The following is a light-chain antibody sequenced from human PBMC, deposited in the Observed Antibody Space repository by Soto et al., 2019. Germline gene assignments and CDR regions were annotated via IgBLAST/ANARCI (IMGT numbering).Light chain of an antibody. CDR1: SSNIGSNT. J-gene: IGLJ2*01. CDR3: PAWDAPLHAVV. CDR2: SND. V-gene: IGLV1-44*01. Sequence: QSVLTQPPSASGTPGQRVTISCSGSSSNIGSNTVNWYQQLPGTAPKLLISSNDQRPSGVPDRFSGSKSGTSASLAISGLQSDDESDYYCPAWDAPLHAVVFGGGTKLTVL.